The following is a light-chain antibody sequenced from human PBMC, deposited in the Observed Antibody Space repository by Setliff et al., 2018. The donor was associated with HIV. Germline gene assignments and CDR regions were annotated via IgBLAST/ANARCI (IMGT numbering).Light chain of an antibody. CDR1: SSNVGDNA. Sequence: QKVIISCSGSSSNVGDNAVSWYQQFTGAAPKLLIYSTNLRPSGVPARFSGSKSGTSASLAISGLHSEDEADYFCASWDDSLNGYVFGTGTKVTV. CDR2: STN. CDR3: ASWDDSLNGYV. V-gene: IGLV1-44*01. J-gene: IGLJ1*01.